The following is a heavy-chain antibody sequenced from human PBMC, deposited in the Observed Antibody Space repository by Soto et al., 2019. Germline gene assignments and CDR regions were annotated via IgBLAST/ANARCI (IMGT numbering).Heavy chain of an antibody. Sequence: SRTLSLTCAISGDSVSSNSAAWNLIRQSPSRGLEWLGRTYYRSKWYNDYAVSVKSRITINPDTSKNQFSLQLNSVTPEDTAVYYCARGDYYDSSGYYDYFDYWGQGTLVTVYS. CDR3: ARGDYYDSSGYYDYFDY. CDR1: GDSVSSNSAA. J-gene: IGHJ4*02. D-gene: IGHD3-22*01. V-gene: IGHV6-1*01. CDR2: TYYRSKWYN.